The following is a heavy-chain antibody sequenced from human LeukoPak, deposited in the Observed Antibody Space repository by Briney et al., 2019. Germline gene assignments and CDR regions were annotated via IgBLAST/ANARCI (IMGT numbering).Heavy chain of an antibody. CDR2: VYPDGNT. V-gene: IGHV3-66*04. J-gene: IGHJ2*01. CDR1: GLTVSSNY. D-gene: IGHD4-17*01. Sequence: GGSLRLSCVASGLTVSSNYMSWVRQVPGRGLEWVSVVYPDGNTYYADSAKGRFAISTDISKNTLFLQMDSLRAEDTAAYYCARLLTTAIRWAWYFDLWGRGTLVTVSS. CDR3: ARLLTTAIRWAWYFDL.